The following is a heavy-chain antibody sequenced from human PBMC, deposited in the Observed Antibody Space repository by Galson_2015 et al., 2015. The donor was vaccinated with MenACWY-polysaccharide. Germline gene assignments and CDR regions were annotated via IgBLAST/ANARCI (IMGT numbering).Heavy chain of an antibody. D-gene: IGHD4-23*01. CDR1: GFTVSNNY. J-gene: IGHJ4*02. V-gene: IGHV3-53*01. CDR2: IYSGGST. Sequence: SLRLSCAASGFTVSNNYMNWFRQTPAKGLEWVSLIYSGGSTHYADSVKGRFTISRDSSKNTLYLQMNSLRAEDTAWYYCASNGGQGYWGQGTLVTVSS. CDR3: ASNGGQGY.